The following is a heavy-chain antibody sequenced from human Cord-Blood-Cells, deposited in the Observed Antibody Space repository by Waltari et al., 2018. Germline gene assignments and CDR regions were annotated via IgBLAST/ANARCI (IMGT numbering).Heavy chain of an antibody. D-gene: IGHD5-12*01. Sequence: QVQLVESGGGVVQPGRSLRLSCAASGFTFSSYGMHWVRQAPGKGLEWVAFISYDGSNKYYADSVKGRFTISRDNSKNTLYLQMNSLRAEDTAVYYCAKVAHSGYAFDIWGQGTMVTVSS. CDR1: GFTFSSYG. J-gene: IGHJ3*02. CDR2: ISYDGSNK. CDR3: AKVAHSGYAFDI. V-gene: IGHV3-30*18.